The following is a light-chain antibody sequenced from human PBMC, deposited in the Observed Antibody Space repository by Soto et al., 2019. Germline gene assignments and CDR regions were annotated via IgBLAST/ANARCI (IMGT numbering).Light chain of an antibody. CDR1: SANIGAGYD. CDR2: GNS. J-gene: IGLJ2*01. CDR3: QSYDSSLSGFVV. V-gene: IGLV1-40*01. Sequence: QSLLTQPPSVSGAPGQRVTISYTGSSANIGAGYDVHWYQQLPGTAPKLLIYGNSNRPSGVPDRFSGSKSGTSASLAITGLQAQHEADYYCQSYDSSLSGFVVFGGGTKLTVL.